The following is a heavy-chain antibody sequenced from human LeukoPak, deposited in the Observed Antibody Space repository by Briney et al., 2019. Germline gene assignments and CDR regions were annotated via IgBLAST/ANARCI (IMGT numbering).Heavy chain of an antibody. Sequence: GESLRLSCAASGFTFSNSAMSWVRQAPGKGLEWVSTSGRGDNTYYADSVKGRFTIFRDNSKNTVYLQMNSLRAEDGAVYYCAKRGSAHYFDYWGQGTLVTVSS. CDR2: SGRGDNT. CDR3: AKRGSAHYFDY. J-gene: IGHJ4*02. CDR1: GFTFSNSA. D-gene: IGHD2-15*01. V-gene: IGHV3-23*01.